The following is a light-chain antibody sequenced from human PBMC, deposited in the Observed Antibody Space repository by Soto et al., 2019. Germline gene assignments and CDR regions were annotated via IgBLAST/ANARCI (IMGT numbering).Light chain of an antibody. CDR2: GAS. Sequence: EIVFTQSPATLSLSPVERATLSCRASQSVSSNLAWYQQKPGQAPRLLIYGASTRATGIPARFSGSGSGTEFTLTINRLEPEDFAVYYCQQHFNGPITFGQGTRLEIK. CDR1: QSVSSN. CDR3: QQHFNGPIT. V-gene: IGKV3D-11*03. J-gene: IGKJ5*01.